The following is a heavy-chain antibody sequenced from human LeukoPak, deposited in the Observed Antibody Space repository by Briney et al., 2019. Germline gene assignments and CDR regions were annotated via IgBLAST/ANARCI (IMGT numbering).Heavy chain of an antibody. D-gene: IGHD4-23*01. J-gene: IGHJ4*02. V-gene: IGHV3-30*04. CDR1: GFTFSSYA. CDR3: ARVMSTTVVTALDY. Sequence: GGSLRLSCAASGFTFSSYAMHWVRQAPGKGLEWVAVISYDGSNKYYADSVKGRFTISRDNSKNTLCLQMDSLRAEDPAVYYCARVMSTTVVTALDYWGQGTLVTVSS. CDR2: ISYDGSNK.